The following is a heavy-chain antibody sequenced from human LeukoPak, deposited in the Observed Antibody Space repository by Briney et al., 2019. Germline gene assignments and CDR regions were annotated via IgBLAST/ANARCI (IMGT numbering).Heavy chain of an antibody. D-gene: IGHD3-22*01. CDR2: IYTSGST. J-gene: IGHJ5*02. CDR1: GGSISSYY. Sequence: PSETLSLTCTVSGGSISSYYWSWIRQPPGKGLEWIGYIYTSGSTNYNPSLKSQVTISVDTSKNQFSLKLSSVTAADTAVYYCARHGPYDSSGFYWFDPWGQGTLVTVSS. CDR3: ARHGPYDSSGFYWFDP. V-gene: IGHV4-4*09.